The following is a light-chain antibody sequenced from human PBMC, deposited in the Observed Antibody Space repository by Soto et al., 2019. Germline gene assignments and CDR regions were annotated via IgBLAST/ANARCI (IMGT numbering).Light chain of an antibody. CDR1: QSALFSASNKNY. CDR3: PQYFSIPRFT. J-gene: IGKJ2*01. CDR2: WAS. Sequence: DVVLTQSPDSLTMSLGETATITCRTSQSALFSASNKNYIAWYQRRPGQPLRLLFSWASTRASGVPERFTGSGSGTYCSLTFTTLPTDGAAIYYCPQYFSIPRFTFAQGTKLQI. V-gene: IGKV4-1*01.